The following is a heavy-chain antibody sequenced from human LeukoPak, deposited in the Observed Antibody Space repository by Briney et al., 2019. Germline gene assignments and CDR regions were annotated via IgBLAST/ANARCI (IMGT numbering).Heavy chain of an antibody. V-gene: IGHV4-39*07. Sequence: PSETLSLTCTVSGDSINSRSYYWDWIRQPPGKGLEWIGNLYYGGNTHYNPSLKSRVTLSVDMSRNQFSLKLTSVTAADTAVYYCARLIYGSGSYYKDYWGQGTLVTVSS. J-gene: IGHJ4*02. CDR3: ARLIYGSGSYYKDY. D-gene: IGHD3-10*01. CDR2: LYYGGNT. CDR1: GDSINSRSYY.